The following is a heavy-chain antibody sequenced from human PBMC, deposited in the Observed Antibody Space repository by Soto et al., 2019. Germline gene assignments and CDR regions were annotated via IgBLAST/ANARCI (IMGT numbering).Heavy chain of an antibody. CDR2: INHSRNT. Sequence: PSETLSLTCAVYGSSFTGYYWSWIRQPPGKGLEWIGEINHSRNTKYNPSLRSRLTISVGTSKDQFSLKLTSVTAADTAVYYCARGIYDFWSSYDTWFDPWGQGTLVTVSS. CDR1: GSSFTGYY. D-gene: IGHD3-3*01. V-gene: IGHV4-34*01. CDR3: ARGIYDFWSSYDTWFDP. J-gene: IGHJ5*02.